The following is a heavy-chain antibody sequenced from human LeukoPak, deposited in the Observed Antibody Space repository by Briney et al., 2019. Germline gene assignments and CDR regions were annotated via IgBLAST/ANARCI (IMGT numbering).Heavy chain of an antibody. CDR3: ARDSNHYGSGSPKNDAFDI. Sequence: GGSLRLSCAASGFTFSSYGMHWVRQAPGKGLEWVAVIWYEGSNKYYADSVKGRFTISRDNSKNTLYLQMNSLRAEDTAVYYCARDSNHYGSGSPKNDAFDIWGQGTMVTVSS. CDR1: GFTFSSYG. J-gene: IGHJ3*02. V-gene: IGHV3-33*01. CDR2: IWYEGSNK. D-gene: IGHD3-10*01.